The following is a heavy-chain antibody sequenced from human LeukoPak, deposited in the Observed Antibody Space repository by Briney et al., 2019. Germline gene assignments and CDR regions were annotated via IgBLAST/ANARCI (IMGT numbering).Heavy chain of an antibody. CDR2: ISAGGYT. CDR1: GGSITSYY. D-gene: IGHD2-2*02. J-gene: IGHJ4*02. CDR3: ARGYCSSTSCYKDY. V-gene: IGHV4-4*07. Sequence: PSETLSLTCTVSGGSITSYYWSWIRQPAGKGLEWIGLISAGGYTNYNPSLKSRVTMSVDTSKNQFSLKLSSVTAADTAVYYCARGYCSSTSCYKDYWGQGTLVTVSS.